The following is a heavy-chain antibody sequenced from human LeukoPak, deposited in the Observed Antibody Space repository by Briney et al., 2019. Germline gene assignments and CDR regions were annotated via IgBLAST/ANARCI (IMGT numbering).Heavy chain of an antibody. D-gene: IGHD2-2*01. J-gene: IGHJ6*02. CDR1: GGSISDYY. CDR2: ISYSGST. CDR3: ARGLVPATAIPGGYYGMDV. Sequence: SESLSLTCTVSGGSISDYYWSWIRQPPGKGLEWIGYISYSGSTNYNPSLKSRVTISVDKSKNQFSLKLSSVTAADTAVYYCARGLVPATAIPGGYYGMDVWGQGTTVTVS. V-gene: IGHV4-59*01.